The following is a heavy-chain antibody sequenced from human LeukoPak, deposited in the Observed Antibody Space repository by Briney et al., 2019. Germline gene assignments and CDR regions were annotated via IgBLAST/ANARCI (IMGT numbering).Heavy chain of an antibody. Sequence: GGSLRLSCAASGFTVSSNYMSWVRQAPGKGLEWVSVIYSGGSTYYADSVKGRFTISRDNSKNTLYLQMNSLRAEDTAVYYCARGVPDYDILTVLDYWGQGTLVTVPS. J-gene: IGHJ4*02. CDR3: ARGVPDYDILTVLDY. CDR2: IYSGGST. D-gene: IGHD3-9*01. V-gene: IGHV3-53*01. CDR1: GFTVSSNY.